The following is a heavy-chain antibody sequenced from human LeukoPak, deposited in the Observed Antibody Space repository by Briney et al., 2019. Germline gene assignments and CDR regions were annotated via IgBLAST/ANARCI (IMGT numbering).Heavy chain of an antibody. V-gene: IGHV3-7*01. CDR1: GFTFSSYW. CDR2: IKQDGSEK. CDR3: ARDRAYYYYYGMDV. Sequence: GGSLRLSCAAPGFTFSSYWMSWVRQAPGKGLEWVANIKQDGSEKYYVDSVKGRFTISRDNAKNSLYLQMNSLRAEDTAVYYCARDRAYYYYYGMDVWGQGTTVTVSS. J-gene: IGHJ6*02.